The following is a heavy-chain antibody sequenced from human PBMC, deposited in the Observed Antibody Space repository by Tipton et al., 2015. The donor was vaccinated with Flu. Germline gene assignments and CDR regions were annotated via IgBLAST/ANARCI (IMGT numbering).Heavy chain of an antibody. Sequence: LRLSCAVYGGSVSGHYWSWIRQHPGKGLEWIREINHSGRTNYNPSLKSRVTISVDTSKNQFSLKLSSVNAADTAVYYCARHGGYYFDYWGQGTLVAVSS. D-gene: IGHD4-23*01. CDR1: GGSVSGHY. CDR3: ARHGGYYFDY. CDR2: INHSGRT. J-gene: IGHJ4*02. V-gene: IGHV4-34*01.